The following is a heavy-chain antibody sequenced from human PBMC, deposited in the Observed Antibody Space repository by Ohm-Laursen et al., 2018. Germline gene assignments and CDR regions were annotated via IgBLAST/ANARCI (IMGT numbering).Heavy chain of an antibody. D-gene: IGHD3-22*01. CDR1: GFTFSSYT. V-gene: IGHV3-21*01. Sequence: GSLRLSCTASGFTFSSYTMNWVRQAPGQGLECVSSISGSSNFIYYADSVKGRFTISRDNAKNSLYLQMNSLRAEDTAVYYCARGLYSYDSSGYPALWGQGTLVTVSS. CDR2: ISGSSNFI. CDR3: ARGLYSYDSSGYPAL. J-gene: IGHJ4*02.